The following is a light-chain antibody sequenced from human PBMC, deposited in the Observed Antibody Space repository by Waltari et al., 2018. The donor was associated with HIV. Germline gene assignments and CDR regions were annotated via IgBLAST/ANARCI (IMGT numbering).Light chain of an antibody. CDR2: WAS. CDR3: QQYYSTPPT. J-gene: IGKJ1*01. CDR1: RSVLYSSNNKNY. V-gene: IGKV4-1*01. Sequence: DIVMTQSPDSLAVSLGERATINCKSSRSVLYSSNNKNYLVWYQQKPRQPPKLLISWASTRESGVPDRFSGSGSGTDFTLTISSLQAEDVAVYYCQQYYSTPPTFGQGTKVEIK.